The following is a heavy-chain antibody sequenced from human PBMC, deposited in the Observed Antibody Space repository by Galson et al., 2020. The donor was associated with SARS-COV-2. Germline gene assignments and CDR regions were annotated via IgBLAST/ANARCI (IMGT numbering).Heavy chain of an antibody. CDR3: AATRVY. J-gene: IGHJ4*02. CDR1: GFTFSNYR. D-gene: IGHD2-15*01. V-gene: IGHV3-74*01. Sequence: GESLKLSCAASGFTFSNYRMHWDRQAPGKRQVWVSRIHSDGNITSYEDSVKGRFTISRDNAKTTLYLQMNSLRAEDTAGYYCAATRVYWCQGTLVTVSS. CDR2: IHSDGNIT.